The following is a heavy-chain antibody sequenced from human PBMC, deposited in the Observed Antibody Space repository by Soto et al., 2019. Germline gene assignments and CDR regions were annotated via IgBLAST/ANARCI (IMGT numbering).Heavy chain of an antibody. D-gene: IGHD3-10*01. J-gene: IGHJ6*02. Sequence: QVQLVESGGGVVQPGRSLRLSCAASGFTFSSYGMHWVRQAPGKGLEWVAVISYDGSNKYYADSVKGRFTISRDNSKNTLYLQMNSLRAEDTAVYYCAKGQLPYGMDVWVQGTTVTVS. CDR1: GFTFSSYG. V-gene: IGHV3-30*18. CDR3: AKGQLPYGMDV. CDR2: ISYDGSNK.